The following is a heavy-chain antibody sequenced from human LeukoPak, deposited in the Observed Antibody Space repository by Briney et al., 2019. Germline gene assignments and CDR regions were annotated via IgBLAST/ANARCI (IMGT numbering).Heavy chain of an antibody. CDR3: ASRTSSGWHYYFDY. J-gene: IGHJ4*02. CDR2: MNPNSGNT. V-gene: IGHV1-8*01. D-gene: IGHD6-19*01. CDR1: GYTFTSYD. Sequence: ASVKDSCKASGYTFTSYDINWVRQATGQGLEWMGWMNPNSGNTGYAQKFQGRVTMARNTSISTAYMELSSLRSEDTAVYYCASRTSSGWHYYFDYWGQGTLVTVSS.